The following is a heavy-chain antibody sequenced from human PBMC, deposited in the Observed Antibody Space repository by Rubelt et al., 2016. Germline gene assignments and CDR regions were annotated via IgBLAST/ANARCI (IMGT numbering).Heavy chain of an antibody. D-gene: IGHD6-13*01. J-gene: IGHJ6*02. CDR2: INHSGST. V-gene: IGHV4-34*01. Sequence: GWIGEINHSGSTNYNPSLKSRVTISVDTSKNQFSLKLSSVTAADTAVYYCARLKGYSSSWYGDYYYGMDVWGQGTTVTVSS. CDR3: ARLKGYSSSWYGDYYYGMDV.